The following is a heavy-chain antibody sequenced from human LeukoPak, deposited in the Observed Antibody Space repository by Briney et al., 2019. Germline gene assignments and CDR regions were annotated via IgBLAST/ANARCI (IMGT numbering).Heavy chain of an antibody. D-gene: IGHD4-17*01. CDR2: INTNTGNP. CDR3: ARAHYGDYPDYYYYYYMDV. J-gene: IGHJ6*03. Sequence: ASVKVSCKASGYSFNSQGMNWVRQAPGQGLEWMGWINTNTGNPTYAQGFTGRFVFSLDTSVSTAYLQISSLKAEDTAVYYCARAHYGDYPDYYYYYYMDVWGKGTTVTVSS. CDR1: GYSFNSQG. V-gene: IGHV7-4-1*02.